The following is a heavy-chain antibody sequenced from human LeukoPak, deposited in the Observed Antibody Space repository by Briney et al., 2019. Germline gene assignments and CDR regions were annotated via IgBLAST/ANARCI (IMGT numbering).Heavy chain of an antibody. D-gene: IGHD3-22*01. CDR2: INPNSGGT. CDR3: ARTRDYYDSSGYHKFDP. J-gene: IGHJ5*02. CDR1: LYTFTRYL. Sequence: ASVKVSCKASLYTFTRYLMHWVAQAAGQELEEMGWINPNSGGTNYAQKFQGRVTMTRDTSISTAYMELSRLRSDDTAVYYCARTRDYYDSSGYHKFDPWGQGTLVTVSS. V-gene: IGHV1-2*02.